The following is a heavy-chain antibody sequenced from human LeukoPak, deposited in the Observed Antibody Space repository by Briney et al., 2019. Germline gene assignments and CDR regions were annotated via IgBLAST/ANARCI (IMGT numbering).Heavy chain of an antibody. CDR3: ARGIVVKPSANWFDP. J-gene: IGHJ5*02. CDR1: GYTFTTYA. CDR2: INAVNGNT. D-gene: IGHD2-2*01. V-gene: IGHV1-3*01. Sequence: ASVKVSCKTSGYTFTTYAMHWVRQAPGRGLEWMGLINAVNGNTRYSQRFQGRVTITRDPSANTAYMELSSLRFEDTAVYYCARGIVVKPSANWFDPWGQGTPVTVSS.